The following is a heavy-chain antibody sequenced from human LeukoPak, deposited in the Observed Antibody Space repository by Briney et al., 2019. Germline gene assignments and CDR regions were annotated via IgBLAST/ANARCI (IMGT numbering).Heavy chain of an antibody. Sequence: GASVNVSCKASGFTFRDYYVQWVRQVPGQGLEWVGWMYFNSGATRYAPKFQGRVTLTGDTSINTVYMELVSLGSDDTAMYYCAREGSSASGQDWYAFDIWGQATMVTVSS. CDR3: AREGSSASGQDWYAFDI. V-gene: IGHV1-2*02. CDR1: GFTFRDYY. J-gene: IGHJ3*02. D-gene: IGHD5-12*01. CDR2: MYFNSGAT.